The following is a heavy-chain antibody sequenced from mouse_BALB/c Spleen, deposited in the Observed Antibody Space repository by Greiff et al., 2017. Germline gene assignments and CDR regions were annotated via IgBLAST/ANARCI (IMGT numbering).Heavy chain of an antibody. D-gene: IGHD1-1*01. V-gene: IGHV5-9-3*01. CDR2: ISSGGSYT. CDR1: GFTFSSYT. J-gene: IGHJ2*01. Sequence: EVKLMESGGGLVKPGGSLKLSCAASGFTFSSYTMSWVRQTPEKRLEWVATISSGGSYTYYPDSVKGRFTISRDNAKNTLYLQMSSLRSEDTAMYYCARRYYGYFDDWGQGTTLTVSS. CDR3: ARRYYGYFDD.